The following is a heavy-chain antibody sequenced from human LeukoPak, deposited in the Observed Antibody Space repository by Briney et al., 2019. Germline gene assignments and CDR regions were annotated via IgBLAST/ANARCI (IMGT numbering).Heavy chain of an antibody. CDR3: AKDHSSYDILTGYPLT. J-gene: IGHJ5*02. V-gene: IGHV3-23*01. CDR2: INNSGDST. CDR1: GFTFSSFA. Sequence: PGGSLRLSCAASGFTFSSFAMTWVRQAPGKGLEWVSTINNSGDSTYYGDSVKGRFTISRGNSKNTLYLQMNSLRAEDTAVYYCAKDHSSYDILTGYPLTWGQGTLVAVSS. D-gene: IGHD3-9*01.